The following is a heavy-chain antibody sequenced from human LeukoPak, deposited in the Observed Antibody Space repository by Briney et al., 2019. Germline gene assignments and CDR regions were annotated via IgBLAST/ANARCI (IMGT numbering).Heavy chain of an antibody. V-gene: IGHV1-69*13. Sequence: ASVKVSCKASGGTFSSYAISWVRQAPGQGLEWKGGIIPIFGTANYAQKFQGRVTITADESTSTAYMELSSLRSEDTAVYYCAGSIVGGGTNWFDPWGQGTLVTVSS. CDR3: AGSIVGGGTNWFDP. CDR1: GGTFSSYA. J-gene: IGHJ5*02. CDR2: IIPIFGTA. D-gene: IGHD1-26*01.